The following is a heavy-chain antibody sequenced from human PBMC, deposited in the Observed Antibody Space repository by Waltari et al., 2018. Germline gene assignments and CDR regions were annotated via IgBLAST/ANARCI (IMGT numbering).Heavy chain of an antibody. CDR1: GYTFTGYY. Sequence: QVQLVQSGAEVKKPGASVKVSCKASGYTFTGYYMPWVRTAPGQGLEWMGRINPNSGGTNYAQKVQGRVTMTRDTSISTAYMELSRLRSDDTAVYYCARSTAVYYYDSSGPHDYWGQGTLVTVSS. D-gene: IGHD3-22*01. CDR2: INPNSGGT. V-gene: IGHV1-2*06. CDR3: ARSTAVYYYDSSGPHDY. J-gene: IGHJ4*02.